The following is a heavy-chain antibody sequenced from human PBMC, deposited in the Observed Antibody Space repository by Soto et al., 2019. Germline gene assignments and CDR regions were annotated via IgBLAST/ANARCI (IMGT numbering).Heavy chain of an antibody. CDR3: TLTVTTVSWFDP. CDR1: GFTFSSYA. V-gene: IGHV3-23*01. J-gene: IGHJ5*02. D-gene: IGHD4-4*01. Sequence: PGGSLRLSCAASGFTFSSYAMSWVRQAPGKGLEWVSAISGSGGSTYYADSVKGRFTISRDNSKNTLYLQMNSLRAEDTAVYYCTLTVTTVSWFDPWGQGTLVTVSS. CDR2: ISGSGGST.